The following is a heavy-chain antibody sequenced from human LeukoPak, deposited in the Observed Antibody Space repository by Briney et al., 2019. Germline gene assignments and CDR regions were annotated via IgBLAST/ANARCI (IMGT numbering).Heavy chain of an antibody. CDR1: GGSISSYY. J-gene: IGHJ4*02. V-gene: IGHV4-59*01. D-gene: IGHD6-19*01. CDR3: ARDSSGWYQPFDY. Sequence: SETLSLACTVSGGSISSYYWSWIRQPPGKGLEWIGYIYYSGSTNYNPSLKSRVTISVDTSKNQFSLKLSSVTAADTAVYYCARDSSGWYQPFDYWGQGTLVAVSS. CDR2: IYYSGST.